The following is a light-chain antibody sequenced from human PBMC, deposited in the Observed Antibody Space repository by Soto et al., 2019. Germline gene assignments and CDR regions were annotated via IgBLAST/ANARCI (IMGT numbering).Light chain of an antibody. Sequence: DIQMTQSPSTLSASVGDRVTITCQASQNINTWLAWYQQKPGKAPYLLIYKASNLQSGVPSRFSGSASGTEFTLTISSLQPDDIATYYCQQYEAYPLTYGGGTKVEI. CDR3: QQYEAYPLT. J-gene: IGKJ4*01. CDR1: QNINTW. CDR2: KAS. V-gene: IGKV1-5*03.